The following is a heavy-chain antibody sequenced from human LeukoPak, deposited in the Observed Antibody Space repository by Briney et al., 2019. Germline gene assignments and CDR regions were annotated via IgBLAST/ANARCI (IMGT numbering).Heavy chain of an antibody. CDR3: ARDRVVVVPAATAYYYYGMDV. Sequence: ASVKVSCKASGYTFTGNFIHWVRRAPGQGLEWMGWINPNSGGTNYAQKFQGRVTMTRDTSISTAYMELSRLRSDDTAVYYCARDRVVVVPAATAYYYYGMDVWGQGTTVTVSS. CDR1: GYTFTGNF. V-gene: IGHV1-2*02. D-gene: IGHD2-2*01. CDR2: INPNSGGT. J-gene: IGHJ6*02.